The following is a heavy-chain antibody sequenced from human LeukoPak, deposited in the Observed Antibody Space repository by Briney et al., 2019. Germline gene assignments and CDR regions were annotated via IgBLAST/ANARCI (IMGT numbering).Heavy chain of an antibody. D-gene: IGHD3-10*01. CDR2: IKEDATES. CDR3: VRDRGWYHFDL. J-gene: IGHJ4*02. Sequence: GGSLRLSCAASGFTFSSYWMTWIRQAPGKRLEWVAHIKEDATESRSVDSVKGRFTISRDNTKNSLFLQLNSLRAEDTAVYYCVRDRGWYHFDLWGQGTLVTVSS. CDR1: GFTFSSYW. V-gene: IGHV3-7*01.